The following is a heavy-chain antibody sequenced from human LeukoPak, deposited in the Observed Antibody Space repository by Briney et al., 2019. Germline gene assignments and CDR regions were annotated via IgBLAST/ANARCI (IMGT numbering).Heavy chain of an antibody. Sequence: PSETLSLTCTVSGGSISSYYWSWIRQPPGKGLEWIGYIYYSGSTNYNPSLKSRVTISVDTSKNQFSLKLSSVTAADTAVCYCARVDSDTAMVDYWGQGTLVTVSS. J-gene: IGHJ4*02. V-gene: IGHV4-59*01. CDR2: IYYSGST. CDR3: ARVDSDTAMVDY. D-gene: IGHD5-18*01. CDR1: GGSISSYY.